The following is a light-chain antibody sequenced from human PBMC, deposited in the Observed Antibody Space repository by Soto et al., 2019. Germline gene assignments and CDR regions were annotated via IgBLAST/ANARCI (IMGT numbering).Light chain of an antibody. CDR1: QSISSW. Sequence: DIQMTQYPSTLSASVGDRVTITCLASQSISSWLAWYQQKPGKAPKLLIYDASSLESGVPSRFSGSGSGTEFTLTISSLQPDDFATYYCQHYNSYSEAFGQGTKVDI. CDR3: QHYNSYSEA. J-gene: IGKJ1*01. CDR2: DAS. V-gene: IGKV1-5*01.